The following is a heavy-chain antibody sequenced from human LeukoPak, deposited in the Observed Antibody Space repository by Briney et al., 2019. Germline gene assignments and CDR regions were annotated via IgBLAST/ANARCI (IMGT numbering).Heavy chain of an antibody. D-gene: IGHD5-24*01. J-gene: IGHJ4*02. CDR2: INRDGSST. CDR1: GFTFSSYW. Sequence: PGGSLRLSCAASGFTFSSYWMHWVRQAPGKGLVWVSRINRDGSSTSYADSVKGRFTISRDNAKNTLYLQMNSLRAEDTAVYYCARVKRWLQLFDYWGQGTLVTVSS. CDR3: ARVKRWLQLFDY. V-gene: IGHV3-74*01.